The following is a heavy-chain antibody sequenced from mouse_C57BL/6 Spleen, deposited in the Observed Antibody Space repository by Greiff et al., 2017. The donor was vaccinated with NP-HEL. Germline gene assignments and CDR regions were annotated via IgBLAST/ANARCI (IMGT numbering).Heavy chain of an antibody. J-gene: IGHJ2*01. D-gene: IGHD1-1*01. Sequence: QVQLKESGAELVKPGASVKISCKASGYAFSSYWMNWVKQRPGKGLEWIGQIYPGDGDTNYNGKFKGKATLTADKSSSTAYMQLSSLTSEDSAVYFCAREGVLTLDYWGQGTTLTVSS. CDR1: GYAFSSYW. V-gene: IGHV1-80*01. CDR2: IYPGDGDT. CDR3: AREGVLTLDY.